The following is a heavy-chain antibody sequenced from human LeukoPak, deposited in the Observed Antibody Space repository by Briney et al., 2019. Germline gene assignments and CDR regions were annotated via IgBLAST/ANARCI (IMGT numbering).Heavy chain of an antibody. V-gene: IGHV3-23*01. CDR1: GFTFNTYA. J-gene: IGHJ4*02. D-gene: IGHD2-2*01. Sequence: GGSLRLSCAASGFTFNTYAMSWVRQAPGKWLAWVSVISGSGGSTYYADSAKGRFTISRDNSKNTLYLQMNSLRAEDAALYYCAKPGCTCTTCYANYWGQGAPVTVSS. CDR2: ISGSGGST. CDR3: AKPGCTCTTCYANY.